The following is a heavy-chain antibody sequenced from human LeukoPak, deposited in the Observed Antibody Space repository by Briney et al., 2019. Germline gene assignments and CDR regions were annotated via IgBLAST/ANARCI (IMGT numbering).Heavy chain of an antibody. D-gene: IGHD6-13*01. Sequence: ASVKVSYKASGYTFTSYGISWVRQAPGQGLEWMGWISAYNGNTNYAQKLQGRVTMTTDTSTSTAYMELRSLRSDDTAVYYCARLIAAAVGSWFDPWGQGTLVTVSS. J-gene: IGHJ5*02. CDR2: ISAYNGNT. V-gene: IGHV1-18*01. CDR3: ARLIAAAVGSWFDP. CDR1: GYTFTSYG.